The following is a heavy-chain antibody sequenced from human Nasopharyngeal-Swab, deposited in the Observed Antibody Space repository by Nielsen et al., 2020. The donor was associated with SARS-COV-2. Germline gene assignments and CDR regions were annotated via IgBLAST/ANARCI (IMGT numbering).Heavy chain of an antibody. CDR1: AETITSYD. V-gene: IGHV1-8*01. D-gene: IGHD3-16*01. CDR2: IHPNGGDT. CDR3: ARATGLVYYYYMDV. J-gene: IGHJ6*03. Sequence: ASFKISSNAAAETITSYDTNWVLHAPGQKVQWWVSIHPNGGDTGYSQKFQSRVTMTRDTSTSTAYMELSSMTSEDTAVYYCARATGLVYYYYMDVWGKGTTVTVS.